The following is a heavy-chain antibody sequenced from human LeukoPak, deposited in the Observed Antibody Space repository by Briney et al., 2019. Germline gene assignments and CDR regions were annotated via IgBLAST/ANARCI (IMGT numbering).Heavy chain of an antibody. V-gene: IGHV3-48*03. J-gene: IGHJ5*02. D-gene: IGHD2-2*01. Sequence: PGGSLRLSCGASGFTFSSYEMNWVRQAPGKGLEWVSYISSSGSTIYYADSVKGRFTISGDNAKNSLYLQMNSLRAEDTAVYYCARDPIPRIVVVPAAMSNWFDPWGQGTLVTVSS. CDR1: GFTFSSYE. CDR2: ISSSGSTI. CDR3: ARDPIPRIVVVPAAMSNWFDP.